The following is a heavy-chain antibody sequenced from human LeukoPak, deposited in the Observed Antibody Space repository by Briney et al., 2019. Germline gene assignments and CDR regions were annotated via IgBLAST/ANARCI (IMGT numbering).Heavy chain of an antibody. CDR1: RFTFSNYW. CDR2: INQDGSEK. V-gene: IGHV3-7*05. D-gene: IGHD3-22*01. CDR3: ARKLYYYDSGGSAGYAGWFDP. J-gene: IGHJ5*02. Sequence: PGGSLRLPCAVSRFTFSNYWMSWVRRAPGKGLEWVANINQDGSEKYYVDSVKGRFSISRDNAKNSLYLQMNSLRAEDTAVYYCARKLYYYDSGGSAGYAGWFDPWGQGTLVTVSS.